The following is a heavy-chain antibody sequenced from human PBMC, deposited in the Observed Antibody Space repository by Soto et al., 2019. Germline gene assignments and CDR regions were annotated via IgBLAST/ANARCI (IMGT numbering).Heavy chain of an antibody. Sequence: QVQLVESGGGVVQPGRSLRLSCAASGFSFSSFGMHWVRQAPGKGLEWVAFNSYDGSNKYYADSVKGRFTISRDSSEKTLYLKINSLRPEDTAVYYCAKALGELSPESYDYWGQGTLVTVSS. CDR1: GFSFSSFG. V-gene: IGHV3-30*18. CDR2: NSYDGSNK. J-gene: IGHJ4*02. D-gene: IGHD3-16*02. CDR3: AKALGELSPESYDY.